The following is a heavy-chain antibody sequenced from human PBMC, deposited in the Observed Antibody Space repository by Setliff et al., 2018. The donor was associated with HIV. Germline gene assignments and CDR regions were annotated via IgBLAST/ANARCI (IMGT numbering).Heavy chain of an antibody. CDR3: ARAVYYFDF. Sequence: PSETLSLTCAVSGYSISSGYYWGWIRQSPGKGLEWIGSIFHSASTNYNPSLRRRLTISIDTSNNQFSLRLTSVTAADTAVYYCARAVYYFDFWGQGTLVTVSS. V-gene: IGHV4-38-2*01. J-gene: IGHJ4*02. D-gene: IGHD1-20*01. CDR1: GYSISSGYY. CDR2: IFHSAST.